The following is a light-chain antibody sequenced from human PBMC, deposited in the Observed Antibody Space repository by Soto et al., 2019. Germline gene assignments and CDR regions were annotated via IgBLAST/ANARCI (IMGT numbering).Light chain of an antibody. V-gene: IGKV3-20*01. CDR2: GAS. Sequence: VCTQSLCILSLTQGERATLACRASQSISSDHLAWYQQRPGQAPRLLIYGASNRATGIPDRFSGSGSGTDFTLTISRLEPEDFAVYYCQQYGSSGTFGQGTKVDIK. CDR3: QQYGSSGT. J-gene: IGKJ1*01. CDR1: QSISSDH.